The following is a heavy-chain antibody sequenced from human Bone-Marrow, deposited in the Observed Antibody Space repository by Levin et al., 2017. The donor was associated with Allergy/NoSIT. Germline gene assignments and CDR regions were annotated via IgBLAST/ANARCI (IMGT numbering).Heavy chain of an antibody. J-gene: IGHJ4*02. Sequence: PSETLSLTCTVSGGSISDGTYYWSWIRQPPGKGLEWIGNVYYSGTTYYNPSLKGRGTISIDTSMDQFSLNLSSVTAADTAVYYCARDPYDSSGLDYWGQGTLVTVSS. D-gene: IGHD3-22*01. V-gene: IGHV4-39*07. CDR2: VYYSGTT. CDR1: GGSISDGTYY. CDR3: ARDPYDSSGLDY.